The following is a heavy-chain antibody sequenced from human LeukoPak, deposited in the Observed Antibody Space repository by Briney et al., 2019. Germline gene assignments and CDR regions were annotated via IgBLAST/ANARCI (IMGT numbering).Heavy chain of an antibody. D-gene: IGHD6-13*01. CDR1: GFTFSTYT. J-gene: IGHJ5*02. CDR2: ISSSSSTI. V-gene: IGHV3-48*01. CDR3: ARDSAAAGTWWFDP. Sequence: GGSLRLSCAASGFTFSTYTMNWARQAPGKGLEWVSYISSSSSTIYYADSVKGRFTISRDNAKNSLYLQMNSLRVEDTAVYYCARDSAAAGTWWFDPWGQGTLVTVSS.